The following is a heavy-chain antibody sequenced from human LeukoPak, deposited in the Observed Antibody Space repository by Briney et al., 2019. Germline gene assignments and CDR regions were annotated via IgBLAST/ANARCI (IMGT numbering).Heavy chain of an antibody. Sequence: PGGSLRLSCAASGFTFSTYTMAWVRQAPGGGLEWVSGISGNGGRTYYADSVKGRFAISRDDSKSTLYLQMNSLRGEDTAVYYCATDFGRNLGGPGYWGRGTLVIVSS. V-gene: IGHV3-23*01. CDR2: ISGNGGRT. CDR3: ATDFGRNLGGPGY. D-gene: IGHD1-14*01. J-gene: IGHJ4*02. CDR1: GFTFSTYT.